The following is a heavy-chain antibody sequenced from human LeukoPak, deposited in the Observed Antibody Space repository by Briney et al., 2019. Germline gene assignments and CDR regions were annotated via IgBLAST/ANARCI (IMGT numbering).Heavy chain of an antibody. Sequence: GGSLRLSCAASGFTVSNKYMTWVRQAPGKGLEWVSLIYSDGRTYYADSLRGRFTISRDNAKKSVFLQINTLRAEDTAVYYCASGLYDSSSYNTFHIWGQGTTVTVSS. J-gene: IGHJ3*02. CDR1: GFTVSNKY. V-gene: IGHV3-53*01. D-gene: IGHD3-22*01. CDR2: IYSDGRT. CDR3: ASGLYDSSSYNTFHI.